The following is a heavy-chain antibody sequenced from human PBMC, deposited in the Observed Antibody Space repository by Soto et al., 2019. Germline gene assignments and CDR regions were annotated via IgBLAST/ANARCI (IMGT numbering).Heavy chain of an antibody. V-gene: IGHV3-9*01. CDR1: GFTFDDYA. Sequence: PGGSLRLSCAASGFTFDDYAMHWVRQAPGKGLEWVSGISWNSGSIGYADSVKGRFTISRDNAKNSLYLQLNSLRPEDTALYYCARDREYTFWNGYCDHWSQGTLVTVSS. CDR3: ARDREYTFWNGYCDH. J-gene: IGHJ4*02. D-gene: IGHD3-3*01. CDR2: ISWNSGSI.